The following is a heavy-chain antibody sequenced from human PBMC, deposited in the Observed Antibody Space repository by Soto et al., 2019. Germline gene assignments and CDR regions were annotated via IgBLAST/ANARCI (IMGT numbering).Heavy chain of an antibody. CDR3: AHSYHYGAAPSLSYHYGAAPSLDL. CDR1: GFSLSTNGVG. V-gene: IGHV2-5*02. D-gene: IGHD4-17*01. J-gene: IGHJ2*01. CDR2: IYWDDDK. Sequence: SGPTLVNPTQTLTLTCTFSGFSLSTNGVGVGWIRQPPGKALEWLAVIYWDDDKRYSPSLKSRLTITKDTSKNQVVLTMTNMDPVDTATYFCAHSYHYGAAPSLSYHYGAAPSLDLWGRGTLVTVSS.